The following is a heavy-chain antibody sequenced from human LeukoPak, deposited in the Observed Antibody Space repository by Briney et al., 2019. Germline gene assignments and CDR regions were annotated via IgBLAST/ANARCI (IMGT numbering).Heavy chain of an antibody. Sequence: KPSETLSLTCTVSGGSISSSGYYWGWIRQPPGKGLEWIGSIYYSGSTYYRQSLKSRVTISVDTSKNQFSLKLSSVTAADTAVYYCARHSRSVNYGSGSYTWDYWGQGTLVTVSS. CDR3: ARHSRSVNYGSGSYTWDY. CDR1: GGSISSSGYY. J-gene: IGHJ4*02. V-gene: IGHV4-39*01. CDR2: IYYSGST. D-gene: IGHD3-10*01.